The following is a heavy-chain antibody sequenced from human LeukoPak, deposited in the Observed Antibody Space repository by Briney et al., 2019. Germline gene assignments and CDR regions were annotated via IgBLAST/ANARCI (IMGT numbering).Heavy chain of an antibody. CDR2: IYYSGST. J-gene: IGHJ2*01. D-gene: IGHD6-19*01. V-gene: IGHV4-31*03. Sequence: SQTLSLTCTVSGGSISSGGYYWSWIRQHPGKGLEWIGYIYYSGSTYYNPSLKSRVTISVDTSKNQFSLKLSSVTAADTAVYYCARTLAVAGYWYFDLWGRGTLVTVSS. CDR3: ARTLAVAGYWYFDL. CDR1: GGSISSGGYY.